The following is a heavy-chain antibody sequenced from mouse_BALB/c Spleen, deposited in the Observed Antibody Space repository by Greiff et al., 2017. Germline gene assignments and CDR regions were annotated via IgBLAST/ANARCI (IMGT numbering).Heavy chain of an antibody. Sequence: DVMLVESGGGLVKPGGSLKLSCAASGFTFSSYAMSWVRQTPEKRLEWVASISSGGSTYYPDSVKGRFTISRDNARNILYLQMSSLRSEDTAMYYCAREEYANYRGWYFDVWGAGTTVTVSS. CDR3: AREEYANYRGWYFDV. CDR1: GFTFSSYA. J-gene: IGHJ1*01. CDR2: ISSGGST. V-gene: IGHV5-6-5*01. D-gene: IGHD2-10*02.